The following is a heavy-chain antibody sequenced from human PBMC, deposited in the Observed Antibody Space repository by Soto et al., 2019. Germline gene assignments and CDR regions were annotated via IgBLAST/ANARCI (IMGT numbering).Heavy chain of an antibody. CDR1: GFTFSSYA. D-gene: IGHD3-22*01. CDR3: ANARHYDSSGYFDY. CDR2: ISGSGGST. Sequence: GGSLRLSCAASGFTFSSYAMSWVRQAPGKGLEWASAISGSGGSTYYADSVKGRFTISRDNSKNTLYLQMNSLRAEDTAVYYCANARHYDSSGYFDYWGQGTLVTVSS. V-gene: IGHV3-23*01. J-gene: IGHJ4*02.